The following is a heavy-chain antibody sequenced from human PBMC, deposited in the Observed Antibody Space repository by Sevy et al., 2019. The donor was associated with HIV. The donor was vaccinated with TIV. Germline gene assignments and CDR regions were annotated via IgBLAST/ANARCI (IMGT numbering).Heavy chain of an antibody. CDR3: ARVESCGGDCYYSDY. CDR2: INPSGGGT. Sequence: ASVKVSCKASGYTFTSYYIHWVRQAPGQGLECMGIINPSGGGTNYAQKFRGRVTFTRDTSTSTVYMELSSLRAEDTAVYYCARVESCGGDCYYSDYWGQRTQVTVSS. CDR1: GYTFTSYY. J-gene: IGHJ4*02. V-gene: IGHV1-46*01. D-gene: IGHD2-21*02.